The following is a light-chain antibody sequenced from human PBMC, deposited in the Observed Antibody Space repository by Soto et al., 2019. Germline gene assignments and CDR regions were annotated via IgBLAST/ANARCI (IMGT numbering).Light chain of an antibody. CDR2: GVA. J-gene: IGLJ1*01. CDR3: SSYAGSNNFV. V-gene: IGLV2-8*01. Sequence: QSALTQPPSASGSPGQSVTISCTGTSSDVGGYNYVSWFQQHPGKAPKVIIYGVANRPSGVPDRFSGSKSGNTASLTVSGLQPEDEPDPYRSSYAGSNNFVFGTRTKVTV. CDR1: SSDVGGYNY.